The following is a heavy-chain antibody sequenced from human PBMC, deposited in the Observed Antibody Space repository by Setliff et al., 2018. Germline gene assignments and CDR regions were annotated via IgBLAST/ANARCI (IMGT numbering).Heavy chain of an antibody. CDR2: VFSGDSDT. CDR3: ARLGAPASHDAFDI. Sequence: PGESLKISCKGSGYRFTTYWIGWVRQMPGKGLGWMGIVFSGDSDTRYSPSFQGQVTMSADKSINTAYLQWSSLKASDTAMYYCARLGAPASHDAFDIWGQGTMVTVSS. D-gene: IGHD6-25*01. J-gene: IGHJ3*02. V-gene: IGHV5-51*01. CDR1: GYRFTTYW.